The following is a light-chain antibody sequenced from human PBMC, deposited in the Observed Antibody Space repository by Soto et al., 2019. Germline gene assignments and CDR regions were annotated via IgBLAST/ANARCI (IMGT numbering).Light chain of an antibody. CDR1: QSVSSN. J-gene: IGKJ2*01. V-gene: IGKV3D-15*01. CDR3: QQYNSWPS. CDR2: GAS. Sequence: EIVMTQSPATLSVSPGERATLSCRASQSVSSNLAWYQRKPGQAPRLLIYGASTRATGIPARFSGSGSGTEFTLTISSLQSEDFAVYYCQQYNSWPSFGQGTKVEIK.